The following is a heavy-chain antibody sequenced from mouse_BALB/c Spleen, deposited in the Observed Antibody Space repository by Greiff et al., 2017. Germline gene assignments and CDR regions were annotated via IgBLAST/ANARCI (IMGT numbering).Heavy chain of an antibody. V-gene: IGHV1S81*02. J-gene: IGHJ4*01. Sequence: QVQLQQPGAELVKPGASVKLSCKASGYTFTSYYMYWVKQRPGQGLEWIGGINPSNGGTNFNEKFKSKATLTVDKSSSTAYMQLSSLTSEDSAVYYCTRSATAMDYWGQGTAVTVSA. D-gene: IGHD6-1*01. CDR1: GYTFTSYY. CDR2: INPSNGGT. CDR3: TRSATAMDY.